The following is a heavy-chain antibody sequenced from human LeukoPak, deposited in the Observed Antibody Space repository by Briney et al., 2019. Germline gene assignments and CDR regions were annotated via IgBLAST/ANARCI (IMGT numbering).Heavy chain of an antibody. CDR1: GGSISSGGYS. CDR3: ASDLGYYDSSGYYYYYGMDV. J-gene: IGHJ6*02. V-gene: IGHV4-30-2*01. Sequence: PSETLSLTCAVSGGSISSGGYSWSWIRQPPGKGLEWIGYIYHSGSTYYNPSLKSRVTISVDRSKNQFSLKLSSVTAADTAVYYCASDLGYYDSSGYYYYYGMDVWGQGTTVTVSS. D-gene: IGHD3-22*01. CDR2: IYHSGST.